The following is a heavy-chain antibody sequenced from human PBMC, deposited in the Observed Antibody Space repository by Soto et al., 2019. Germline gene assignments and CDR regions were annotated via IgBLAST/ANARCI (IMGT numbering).Heavy chain of an antibody. V-gene: IGHV3-30-3*01. CDR1: GFTFSSYA. J-gene: IGHJ3*02. CDR2: ISYDGSNK. CDR3: PSIPSSYRAVAGRAFDI. Sequence: QVQLVESGGGVVQPGRSLRLSCAASGFTFSSYAMHWVRQAPGKGLEWVAVISYDGSNKYYADSVKGRFTISRDNSKNTLYLHITSLTAADTAVYYCPSIPSSYRAVAGRAFDIWGQGTVVTFSS. D-gene: IGHD6-19*01.